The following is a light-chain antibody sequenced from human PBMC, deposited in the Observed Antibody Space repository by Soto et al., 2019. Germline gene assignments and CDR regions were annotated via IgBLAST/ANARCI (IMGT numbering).Light chain of an antibody. J-gene: IGKJ1*01. CDR2: AAS. V-gene: IGKV3-15*01. Sequence: EIVMTQSPATLSASPGDRATISCRASQSVNSNLAWYQQKPGQAPRLLISAASTRATGIPARFSGSGSETEFTLTITSLQSEDVAIYYCQQYNNGCTFGQGTKVEMK. CDR1: QSVNSN. CDR3: QQYNNGCT.